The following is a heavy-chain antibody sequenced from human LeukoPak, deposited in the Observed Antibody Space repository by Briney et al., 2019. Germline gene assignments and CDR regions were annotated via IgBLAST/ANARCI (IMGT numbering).Heavy chain of an antibody. J-gene: IGHJ5*02. CDR3: ARGRFGEWDNWFDP. Sequence: ASVKVSCKASGYTFTGYYIHWVRQAPGQGLEWMAWINPNSGAANYAQKFQGRVTMTRDTSISTAYMELSRLTSGDTAVYFCARGRFGEWDNWFDPWGQGTLVTVSS. CDR1: GYTFTGYY. CDR2: INPNSGAA. D-gene: IGHD3-10*01. V-gene: IGHV1-2*02.